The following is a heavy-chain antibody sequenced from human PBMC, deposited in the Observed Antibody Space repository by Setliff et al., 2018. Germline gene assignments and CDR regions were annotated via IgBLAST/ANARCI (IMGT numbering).Heavy chain of an antibody. CDR3: ARDPKLVGAPERAFDY. J-gene: IGHJ4*02. V-gene: IGHV1-18*01. CDR2: ISGYDGSS. CDR1: GYTFTSYG. D-gene: IGHD1-26*01. Sequence: ASVKVSCKASGYTFTSYGITWVRQAPGQGLEWIGWISGYDGSSNHVQKLQGRVTMTRDTSISTAYMELSRLKYDDTAVYYCARDPKLVGAPERAFDYWGQGTQVTVSS.